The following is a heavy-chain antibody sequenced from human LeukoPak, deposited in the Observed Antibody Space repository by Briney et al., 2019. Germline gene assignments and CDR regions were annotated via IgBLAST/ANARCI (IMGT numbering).Heavy chain of an antibody. V-gene: IGHV1-3*01. CDR1: GGTFSSYA. CDR2: INAGNGNT. D-gene: IGHD5-18*01. CDR3: ARDRFEYSYGYFDY. Sequence: ASVKVSCKASGGTFSSYAISWVRQAPGQGLEWMGWINAGNGNTKYSQKFQGRVTITRDTSASTAYMELSSLRSEDTAVYYCARDRFEYSYGYFDYWGQGTLVTVSS. J-gene: IGHJ4*02.